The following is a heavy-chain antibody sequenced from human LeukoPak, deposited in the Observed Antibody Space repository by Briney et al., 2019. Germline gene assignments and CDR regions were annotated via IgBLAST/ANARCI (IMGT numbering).Heavy chain of an antibody. CDR3: ARDQPYYDFWSGYYPNPLFDY. J-gene: IGHJ4*02. CDR2: ITPFNGNT. CDR1: GYTFTYRY. Sequence: SVKVSCKASGYTFTYRYLHWVRQAPGQALEWMGWITPFNGNTNYAQKFQDRVTITRDRSMSTAYMELRSLRSDDTAVYYCARDQPYYDFWSGYYPNPLFDYWGQGTLVTVSS. V-gene: IGHV1-45*02. D-gene: IGHD3-3*01.